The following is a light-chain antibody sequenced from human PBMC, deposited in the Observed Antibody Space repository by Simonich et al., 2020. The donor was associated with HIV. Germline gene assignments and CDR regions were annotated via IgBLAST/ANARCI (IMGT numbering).Light chain of an antibody. Sequence: DIVMTQSPDSLAVSLGERATINCKSSQSVLSSSNNKNSLVWYQQKPRQPPKLLIYWASTRESGVPDRFSGSGSGTDFTLTISSLQAEDVAVYYCQQYYSTPLTFGGGTKVEIK. CDR2: WAS. CDR1: QSVLSSSNNKNS. J-gene: IGKJ4*01. V-gene: IGKV4-1*01. CDR3: QQYYSTPLT.